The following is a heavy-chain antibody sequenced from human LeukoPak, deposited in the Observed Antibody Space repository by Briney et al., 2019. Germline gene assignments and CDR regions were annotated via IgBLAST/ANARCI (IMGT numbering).Heavy chain of an antibody. Sequence: SETLSLTCAVSGESFSGNFWTWIRQSPGKGLEWIGYIYYSGSTNYNPSLKSRVTISVDTSKNQFSLKLSSVTAADTAVYYCARGLRSSGWYTYFDYWGQGTLVTVSS. D-gene: IGHD6-19*01. V-gene: IGHV4-59*01. J-gene: IGHJ4*02. CDR3: ARGLRSSGWYTYFDY. CDR2: IYYSGST. CDR1: GESFSGNF.